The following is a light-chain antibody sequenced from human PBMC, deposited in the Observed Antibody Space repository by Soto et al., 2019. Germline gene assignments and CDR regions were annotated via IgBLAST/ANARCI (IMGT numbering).Light chain of an antibody. J-gene: IGKJ4*01. Sequence: EIVLTQSPDTLSLPPGERATLSCRASQSVSSNLAWYQQKPGQAPRLLIYGASSRATGIPDRFSGGGSGTDFTLTISRLEPEDFAVYYCQQYGSSRLTFGGGTKVDIK. CDR2: GAS. V-gene: IGKV3-20*01. CDR3: QQYGSSRLT. CDR1: QSVSSN.